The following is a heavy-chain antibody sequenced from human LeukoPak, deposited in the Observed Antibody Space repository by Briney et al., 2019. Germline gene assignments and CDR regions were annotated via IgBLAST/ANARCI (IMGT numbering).Heavy chain of an antibody. D-gene: IGHD3-22*01. CDR1: GGSISSYY. J-gene: IGHJ3*02. V-gene: IGHV4-59*12. CDR2: IYYSGRT. CDR3: ARGRVRITMIVVVITRGASDI. Sequence: SETLSLTCSVSGGSISSYYWSWIRQPPGKGLEWIGYIYYSGRTSYNPSLKSRVTISVDTSKNQFSLKLSSVTAADTAVYYCARGRVRITMIVVVITRGASDIWGQGTMVTVSS.